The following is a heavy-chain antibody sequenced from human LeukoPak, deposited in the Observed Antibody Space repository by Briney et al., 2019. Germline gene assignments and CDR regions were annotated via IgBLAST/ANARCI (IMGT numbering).Heavy chain of an antibody. J-gene: IGHJ5*02. CDR3: ARLSLREAPDIVVVPASFNWFDP. CDR2: IYYSGST. D-gene: IGHD2-2*01. Sequence: SETLSLTCTVSARSICCLSYYSGWIRQPPGKGLEWIGSIYYSGSTYYNPSLKSRVTISVDTSKNQFSLKLSSVTAADTAVYCCARLSLREAPDIVVVPASFNWFDPWGQGTLVTVSS. CDR1: ARSICCLSYY. V-gene: IGHV4-39*01.